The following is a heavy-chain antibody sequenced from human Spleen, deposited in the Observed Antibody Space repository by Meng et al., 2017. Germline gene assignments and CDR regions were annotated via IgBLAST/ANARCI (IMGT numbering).Heavy chain of an antibody. CDR1: GESFTGYY. CDR3: ARRGVSGYSCYGN. Sequence: QVQLQQWGAGLLKPSETLSLTCAVYGESFTGYYWNCIRQPPGKGLEWIGEINHSGSTNYNPSLKSRVTISVDTSKNQFSLKLSSVTAADTAVYYCARRGVSGYSCYGNWGQGTLVTVSS. CDR2: INHSGST. V-gene: IGHV4-34*01. J-gene: IGHJ1*01. D-gene: IGHD2-15*01.